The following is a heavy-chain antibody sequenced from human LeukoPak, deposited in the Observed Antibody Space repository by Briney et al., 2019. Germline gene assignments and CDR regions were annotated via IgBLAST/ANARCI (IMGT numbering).Heavy chain of an antibody. D-gene: IGHD5-12*01. Sequence: KPGGSLSLSCAASGFTFSDPWRGGVRQAPGKGRGWVGRKSTADGGATDYAAAVQGRFTISRDDSKDNLYLQMNSLKTEDTAVYYCTTYGGYEGLSDHWGQGTLVTVSS. CDR3: TTYGGYEGLSDH. CDR2: KSTADGGAT. J-gene: IGHJ5*02. CDR1: GFTFSDPW. V-gene: IGHV3-15*01.